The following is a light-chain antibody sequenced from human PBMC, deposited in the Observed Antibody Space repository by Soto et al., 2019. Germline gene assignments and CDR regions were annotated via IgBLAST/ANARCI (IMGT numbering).Light chain of an antibody. V-gene: IGKV3-20*01. CDR2: GAS. CDR3: QQYWSTPIT. J-gene: IGKJ5*01. Sequence: EIVMTQSPGTLSLSPGETATLSCRASQSVSSSYLAWYQQKPGQAPRLLIYGASSRATGIPDRFSGSGSGTDFTLTISRLEPEDFAVYYCQQYWSTPITVDQGPRLEIK. CDR1: QSVSSSY.